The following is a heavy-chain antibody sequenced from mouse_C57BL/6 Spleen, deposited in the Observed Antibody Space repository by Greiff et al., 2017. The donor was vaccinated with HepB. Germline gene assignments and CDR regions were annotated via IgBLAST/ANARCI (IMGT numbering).Heavy chain of an antibody. D-gene: IGHD1-2*01. CDR1: GYTFTSYW. J-gene: IGHJ1*03. CDR3: ARRPITTGPRGYFDV. V-gene: IGHV1-55*01. Sequence: QVQLKQPGAELVKPGASVKMSCKASGYTFTSYWITWVKQRPGQGLEWIGDIYPGSGSTNYNEKFKSKATLTVDTSSSTAYMQLSSLTSEDSAVYYCARRPITTGPRGYFDVWGTGTTVTVSS. CDR2: IYPGSGST.